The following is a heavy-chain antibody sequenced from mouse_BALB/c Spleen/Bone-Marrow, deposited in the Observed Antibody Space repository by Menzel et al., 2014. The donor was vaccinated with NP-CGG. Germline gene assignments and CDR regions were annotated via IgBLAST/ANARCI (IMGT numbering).Heavy chain of an antibody. V-gene: IGHV1S81*02. CDR2: INPSNGRT. CDR1: GYTFTRSW. CDR3: ARGTFGY. Sequence: QVQLQQSGAELAKPGASVKLSCKASGYTFTRSWMHWVKQRPGQGLEWIGEINPSNGRTNYNERFKSKATLTVDTSSSTAYMQLNNLTSEDSAVYYCARGTFGYWGQGPTLTVSS. J-gene: IGHJ2*01.